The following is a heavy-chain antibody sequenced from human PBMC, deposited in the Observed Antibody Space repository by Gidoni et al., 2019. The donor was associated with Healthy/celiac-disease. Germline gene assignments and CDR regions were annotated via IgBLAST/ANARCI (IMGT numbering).Heavy chain of an antibody. CDR1: GFTFRDYY. Sequence: QVQLVESGGGLVKPGGSLRLSCAASGFTFRDYYMSWIRQAPGKGLEWVSYISSSSSYTNYADSVKGRFTISRDNAKNSLYLQMNSLRAEDTAVYYCARVISLWGYSSGWYVDYWGQGTLVTVSS. V-gene: IGHV3-11*06. CDR2: ISSSSSYT. CDR3: ARVISLWGYSSGWYVDY. J-gene: IGHJ4*02. D-gene: IGHD6-19*01.